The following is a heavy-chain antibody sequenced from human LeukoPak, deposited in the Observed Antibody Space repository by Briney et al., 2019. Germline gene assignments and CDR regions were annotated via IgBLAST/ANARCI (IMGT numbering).Heavy chain of an antibody. Sequence: SETLSLTCTVSGGSISSYYWSWTRQPPGKGLEWIGYIYYSGSTNYNPSLKSRVTISVDTSKNQFSLKLSSVTAADTAVYYCARERYYGSGSYYNAYYFDYWGQGTLVTVSS. CDR1: GGSISSYY. CDR2: IYYSGST. J-gene: IGHJ4*02. D-gene: IGHD3-10*01. CDR3: ARERYYGSGSYYNAYYFDY. V-gene: IGHV4-59*01.